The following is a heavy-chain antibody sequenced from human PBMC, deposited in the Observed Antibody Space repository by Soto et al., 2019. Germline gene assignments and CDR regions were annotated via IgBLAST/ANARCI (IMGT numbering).Heavy chain of an antibody. V-gene: IGHV1-8*01. J-gene: IGHJ6*02. Sequence: QVQLVQSGAEVKKPGASVKVSCKASGYTFTSYDINWVRQATGQGLEWMGWMNPNSGNTGYAQKFQGRVTMTRNTSMSTAYMELSSLISEGATVYYCAREKSCYDMDVVGQGTTVTVSS. CDR1: GYTFTSYD. CDR3: AREKSCYDMDV. CDR2: MNPNSGNT.